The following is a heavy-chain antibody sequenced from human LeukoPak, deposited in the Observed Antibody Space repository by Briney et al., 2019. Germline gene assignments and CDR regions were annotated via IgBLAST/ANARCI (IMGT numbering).Heavy chain of an antibody. CDR3: ARRTTSGVDAFDI. Sequence: SETQSLTCAVSGYSISSGYYWGWIRQPPGKGLEWIGSIYHSGSTYYNPSLKSRVTISVDTSKNQFSLKLSSVTAADTAVYYCARRTTSGVDAFDIWGQGTMVTVSS. CDR2: IYHSGST. J-gene: IGHJ3*02. CDR1: GYSISSGYY. D-gene: IGHD1-1*01. V-gene: IGHV4-38-2*01.